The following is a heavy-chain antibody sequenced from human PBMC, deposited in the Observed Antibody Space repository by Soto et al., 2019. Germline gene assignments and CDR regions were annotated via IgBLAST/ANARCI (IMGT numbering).Heavy chain of an antibody. Sequence: QVQLQESGSRLVRPSQTLSLTCSVSGGSVNSGGYSWSWIRQSPGKGLGWIGFISASGSPAHKSTLKGPVTISVDRSNIQLSLELSPVTAADTAVYYCARGVLAWGPGVLVTVSS. CDR1: GGSVNSGGYS. CDR3: ARGVLA. D-gene: IGHD2-8*01. V-gene: IGHV4-30-2*06. J-gene: IGHJ5*02. CDR2: ISASGSP.